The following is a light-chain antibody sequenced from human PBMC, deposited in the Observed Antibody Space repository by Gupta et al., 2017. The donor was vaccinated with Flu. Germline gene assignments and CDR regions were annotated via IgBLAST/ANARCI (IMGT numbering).Light chain of an antibody. J-gene: IGKJ1*01. CDR3: QQDIRYSNT. Sequence: PSTLSASIGDRVSITCRASQSVNNWLAWYQQKPGKAPKLLIFKSSFLKSGVPARFSGSGSGTEFTLTISSLQPDDFATYYCQQDIRYSNTFGQGTKVEIK. CDR2: KSS. V-gene: IGKV1-5*03. CDR1: QSVNNW.